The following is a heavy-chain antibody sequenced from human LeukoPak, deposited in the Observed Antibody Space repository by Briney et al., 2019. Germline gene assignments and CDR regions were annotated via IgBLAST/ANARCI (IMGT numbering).Heavy chain of an antibody. V-gene: IGHV4-34*01. CDR3: ARGPEQWVVGGNWFDP. J-gene: IGHJ5*02. Sequence: SETLSLTCAVYGGSFSGYYWSWIRQPPGNGLEWIGEINHSGSTNYNPSLKSRVTISVDTSKIQFSLKLSSVTAADTAVYYCARGPEQWVVGGNWFDPWGQGTLVTVSS. CDR1: GGSFSGYY. D-gene: IGHD6-19*01. CDR2: INHSGST.